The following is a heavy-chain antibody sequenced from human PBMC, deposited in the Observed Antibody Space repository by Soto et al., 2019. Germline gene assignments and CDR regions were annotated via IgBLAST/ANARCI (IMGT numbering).Heavy chain of an antibody. D-gene: IGHD2-21*02. J-gene: IGHJ4*02. Sequence: EASVKVSCKASGGTFSSYAISWVRQAPGQGLEWMGGIIPIFCTANYAQKFQGRVTITADKSTSTAYMELSSLRSEDTAVYYCARDGDAYCGGDCYSGFGGYYFDYWGQGTLVTVSS. CDR2: IIPIFCTA. CDR1: GGTFSSYA. CDR3: ARDGDAYCGGDCYSGFGGYYFDY. V-gene: IGHV1-69*06.